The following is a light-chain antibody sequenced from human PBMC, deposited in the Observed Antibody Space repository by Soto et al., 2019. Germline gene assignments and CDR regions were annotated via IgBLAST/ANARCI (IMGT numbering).Light chain of an antibody. CDR2: DVS. V-gene: IGLV2-23*02. J-gene: IGLJ2*01. Sequence: QSALTQPASVSGSPGQSITISCTGTSSDVGGYNYVSWYQQHPGEAPKLMIYDVSKRPSGVSNRFSGSKSGNTASLTISGLQAEDEADYYCCSYAGSSTPVVFGGGTKVTVL. CDR1: SSDVGGYNY. CDR3: CSYAGSSTPVV.